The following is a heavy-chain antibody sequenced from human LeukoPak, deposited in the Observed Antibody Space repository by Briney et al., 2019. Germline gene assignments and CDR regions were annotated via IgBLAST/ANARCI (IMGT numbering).Heavy chain of an antibody. CDR1: GFTFSSYA. J-gene: IGHJ3*02. D-gene: IGHD3-9*01. Sequence: GGSLRLSCAASGFTFSSYAMHWVRQAPGKGLEWVAVISYDGSNKYYADSVKGRFTLSRDNSKNTLYLQMNSLRAEDTAVYYCARESYDILTGYRSHAFDIWGQGTMVTVSS. V-gene: IGHV3-30-3*01. CDR3: ARESYDILTGYRSHAFDI. CDR2: ISYDGSNK.